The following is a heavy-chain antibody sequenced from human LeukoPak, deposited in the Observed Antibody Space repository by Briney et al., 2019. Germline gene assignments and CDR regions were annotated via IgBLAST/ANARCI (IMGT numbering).Heavy chain of an antibody. CDR2: FSGSGGGT. J-gene: IGHJ4*02. CDR3: AKMRGGTTVTNYFDY. V-gene: IGHV3-23*01. D-gene: IGHD4-17*01. CDR1: GFTFSGYA. Sequence: PGGSLRLSCAASGFTFSGYAMTWVRQAPGKGLEWVSGFSGSGGGTYYADSVKGRFTISRDNSKSTLYLQMNSLRAEDTAVYYCAKMRGGTTVTNYFDYWGQGTLVTVSS.